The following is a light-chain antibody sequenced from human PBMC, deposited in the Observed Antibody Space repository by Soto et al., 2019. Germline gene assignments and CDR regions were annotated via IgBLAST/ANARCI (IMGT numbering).Light chain of an antibody. CDR3: SSYTSSSTLLYV. J-gene: IGLJ1*01. CDR2: EVS. CDR1: SSDVGGYNY. Sequence: QSALTQPASVSGSPGQSITISCTGTSSDVGGYNYVSWYQQHPGKAPKLMIYEVSNRPSGVSNRFSGSKSGNTASLTISGLPAEDEADYYCSSYTSSSTLLYVFGTGTQLTVL. V-gene: IGLV2-14*01.